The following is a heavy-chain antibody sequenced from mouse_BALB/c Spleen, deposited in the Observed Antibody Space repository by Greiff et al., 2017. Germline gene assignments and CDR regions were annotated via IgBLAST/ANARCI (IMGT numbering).Heavy chain of an antibody. CDR2: INPSSGYT. D-gene: IGHD2-10*02. Sequence: VQLQQSGAELARPGGPGEMFCKGSWSTFSSYTLHLVKKRPGQGLEWIGYINPSSGYTNYNQKFKDKATLTADKSSSTAYMQLSSLTSEDSAVYYCASPYGNYIFDYWGQGTTLRVSS. CDR1: WSTFSSYT. CDR3: ASPYGNYIFDY. J-gene: IGHJ2*01. V-gene: IGHV1-4*01.